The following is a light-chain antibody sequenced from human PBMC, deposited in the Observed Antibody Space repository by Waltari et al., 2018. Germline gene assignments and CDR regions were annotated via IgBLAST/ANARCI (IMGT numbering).Light chain of an antibody. CDR1: QSIDNF. CDR3: QQRSNWPLT. J-gene: IGKJ4*01. Sequence: EIVLTQSPATLSLSPGERATLYCRASQSIDNFLAWYQQKPGQPPRLLIYDASNRAAGIPARFSGTGSGTDFTLTISSLEPEDFVVYYCQQRSNWPLTFGGGTKVEI. V-gene: IGKV3-11*01. CDR2: DAS.